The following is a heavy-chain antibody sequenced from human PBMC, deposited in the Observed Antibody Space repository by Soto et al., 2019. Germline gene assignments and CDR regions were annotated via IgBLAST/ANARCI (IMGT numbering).Heavy chain of an antibody. CDR3: ARVGFNWNYRRIYYFDY. D-gene: IGHD1-7*01. V-gene: IGHV4-34*01. Sequence: PSETLSLTCAVYGGSFSGYYWSWIRQPPGKGLEWIGEINHSGSTNYNPSLKSRVTISVDTSKNQFSLKLCSVTAADTAVYYCARVGFNWNYRRIYYFDYWGQGTLVTVSS. CDR1: GGSFSGYY. J-gene: IGHJ4*02. CDR2: INHSGST.